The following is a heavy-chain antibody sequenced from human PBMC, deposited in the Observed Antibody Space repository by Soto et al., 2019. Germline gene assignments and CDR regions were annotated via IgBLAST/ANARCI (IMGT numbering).Heavy chain of an antibody. V-gene: IGHV3-23*01. CDR3: AKDRVTIFGVPRGHFDY. J-gene: IGHJ4*02. CDR2: ISGSGTNT. D-gene: IGHD3-3*01. CDR1: GFTFSSYA. Sequence: GGSLRLSCAASGFTFSSYAMSWVRQAPEKGLEWVSTISGSGTNTYYADSVKGRFTISRDISKNTLYLQMNSLRAEDTALYYCAKDRVTIFGVPRGHFDYWGQGTLVTVSS.